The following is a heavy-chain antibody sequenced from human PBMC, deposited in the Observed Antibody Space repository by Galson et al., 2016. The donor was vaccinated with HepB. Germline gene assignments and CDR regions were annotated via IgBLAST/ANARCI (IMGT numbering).Heavy chain of an antibody. Sequence: SVKVSCKASGLTFSMFSVQWVRQARGQRLEWLGWIVVGSGNTNYAQKFQERITIARDMSTNAVYVDLRSLRSEDTAIYYCARKFCSSTSCQRGNMDVWGQGTTVIVSS. D-gene: IGHD2-2*01. CDR2: IVVGSGNT. V-gene: IGHV1-58*01. J-gene: IGHJ6*01. CDR3: ARKFCSSTSCQRGNMDV. CDR1: GLTFSMFS.